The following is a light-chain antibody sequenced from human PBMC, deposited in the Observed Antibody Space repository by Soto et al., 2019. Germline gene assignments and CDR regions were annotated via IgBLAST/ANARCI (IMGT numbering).Light chain of an antibody. CDR2: LNSDGSH. J-gene: IGLJ2*01. V-gene: IGLV4-69*01. CDR1: SGHSNYA. CDR3: QTWGSGIVV. Sequence: QSVLTQSPSASASLGASVKLTCTLSSGHSNYAIAWHQQQSETGPRYLMKLNSDGSHSKGDGIPDRFSGSSSGAERYLTISTLQSEDEADYYCQTWGSGIVVFGRGTKLTVL.